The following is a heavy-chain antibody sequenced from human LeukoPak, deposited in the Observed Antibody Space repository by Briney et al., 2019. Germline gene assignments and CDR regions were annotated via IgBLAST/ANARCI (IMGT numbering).Heavy chain of an antibody. J-gene: IGHJ4*02. V-gene: IGHV3-33*08. D-gene: IGHD6-6*01. Sequence: GGSLRLSCAASGFTFSSYAMSWVRQAPGKGLEWVAVIWYDGSNKYYADSVKGRFTISRDNSKNTLYLQMNSLRAEDTAVYYCARSNGRIAARQEFDYWGQGTLVTVSS. CDR2: IWYDGSNK. CDR3: ARSNGRIAARQEFDY. CDR1: GFTFSSYA.